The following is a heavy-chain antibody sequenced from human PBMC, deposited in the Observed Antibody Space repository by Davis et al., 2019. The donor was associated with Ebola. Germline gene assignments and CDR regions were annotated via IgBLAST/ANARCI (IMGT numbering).Heavy chain of an antibody. Sequence: ASVKVSCKASGYTFTSYAMHWVRQAPGQRLEWMGWISAYNGNTNYAQKLQGRVTMTTDTSTSTAYMELRSLRSDDTAVYYCARAAGTAPFDYWGQGTLVTVSS. CDR3: ARAAGTAPFDY. V-gene: IGHV1-18*01. J-gene: IGHJ4*02. CDR2: ISAYNGNT. D-gene: IGHD1-7*01. CDR1: GYTFTSYA.